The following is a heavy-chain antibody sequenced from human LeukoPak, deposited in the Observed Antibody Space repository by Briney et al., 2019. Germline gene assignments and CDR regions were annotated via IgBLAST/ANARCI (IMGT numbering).Heavy chain of an antibody. D-gene: IGHD2-8*02. Sequence: YIYYSGSTNYNPSLKSRVTISVDTSKNQFSLKLSSVTAADTAVYYCARHAAGGRGGWQVVYWGQGTLVTVSS. J-gene: IGHJ4*02. CDR3: ARHAAGGRGGWQVVY. CDR2: IYYSGST. V-gene: IGHV4-59*08.